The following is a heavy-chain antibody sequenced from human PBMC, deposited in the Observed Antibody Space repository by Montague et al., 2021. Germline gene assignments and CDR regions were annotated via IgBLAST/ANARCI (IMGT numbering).Heavy chain of an antibody. CDR1: GDSISSYESY. CDR3: ARDSPVVEPWVGEHKGAFDI. J-gene: IGHJ3*02. Sequence: SETLSLTCSVSGDSISSYESYWTWIRQPAGRGLEWIGRVYKRGDTNTNPSLRSRLTLSVDTSKNHFSLTLTSVTAADTAVYFCARDSPVVEPWVGEHKGAFDIWGQGTMVTASS. D-gene: IGHD3-10*01. CDR2: VYKRGDT. V-gene: IGHV4-4*07.